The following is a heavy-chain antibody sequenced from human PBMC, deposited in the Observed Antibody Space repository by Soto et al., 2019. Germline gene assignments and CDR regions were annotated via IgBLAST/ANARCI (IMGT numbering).Heavy chain of an antibody. CDR2: IIPIFGTA. V-gene: IGHV1-69*06. CDR1: GGTFSSYA. Sequence: QVQLVQSGAEVKKPGSSVKVSCKASGGTFSSYAISWVRQAPGQGLEWVGGIIPIFGTANYAQKFQGRVTITADKSTSTADMELSSLRSEDTAVYYCAGELRGSGSTSFDYWGQGTLVTVSS. J-gene: IGHJ4*02. D-gene: IGHD1-26*01. CDR3: AGELRGSGSTSFDY.